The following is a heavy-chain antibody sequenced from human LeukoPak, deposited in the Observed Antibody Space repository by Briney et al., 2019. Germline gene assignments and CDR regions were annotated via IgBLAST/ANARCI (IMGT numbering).Heavy chain of an antibody. J-gene: IGHJ4*02. CDR3: AKDSEYSSSSSPDY. Sequence: GGSLRLSCAASGFTFSSYSMNWVRQAPGKGLEWVSYISSSSSTIYYADSVKGRFTISRDNAKNTLYLQMNSLRAEDTAVYYCAKDSEYSSSSSPDYWGQGTLVTVSS. CDR1: GFTFSSYS. V-gene: IGHV3-48*01. D-gene: IGHD6-6*01. CDR2: ISSSSSTI.